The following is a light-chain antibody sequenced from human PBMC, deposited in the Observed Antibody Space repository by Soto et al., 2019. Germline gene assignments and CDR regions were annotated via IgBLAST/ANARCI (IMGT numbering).Light chain of an antibody. Sequence: QSALTQPASVSGSPGQSITISCTGTSSDVGGYNYVSWYQQHTGKAPKLMIYDVSNRPSGVSNRFSGSKSGNTASLTISGLQAEDEADHYCSSYTSSSTYVVFGGGTKLTVL. V-gene: IGLV2-14*01. CDR3: SSYTSSSTYVV. CDR1: SSDVGGYNY. J-gene: IGLJ2*01. CDR2: DVS.